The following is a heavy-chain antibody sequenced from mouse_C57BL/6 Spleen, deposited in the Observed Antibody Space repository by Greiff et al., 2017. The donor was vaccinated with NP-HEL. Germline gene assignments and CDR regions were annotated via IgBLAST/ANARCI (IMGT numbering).Heavy chain of an antibody. J-gene: IGHJ2*01. Sequence: EVHLVESGAGLVKPGGSLKLSCAASGFTFSSYAMSWVRQTPEQRLEWIAYLSRGCDYISYADTFKGQFTLSRDNATNTLYLQMSSLKSEDTAMYYCARANVYDLDDGGKGTTLTVAS. CDR3: ARANVYDLDD. CDR2: LSRGCDYI. D-gene: IGHD1-1*01. V-gene: IGHV5S21*01. CDR1: GFTFSSYA.